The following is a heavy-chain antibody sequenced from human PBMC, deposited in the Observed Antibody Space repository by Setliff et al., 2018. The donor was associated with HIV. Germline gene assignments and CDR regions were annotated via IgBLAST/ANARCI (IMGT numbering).Heavy chain of an antibody. CDR3: AATYYYDSSGLHGFDY. J-gene: IGHJ4*02. V-gene: IGHV1-69*06. D-gene: IGHD3-22*01. CDR1: EGTFTAYA. Sequence: ASVKVSCKSSEGTFTAYAISWVRQAPGQGLEWMGRITPIFGTTNYAQKFQGRVTITADRSTSTTYMELSSLRSEDTAVYYCAATYYYDSSGLHGFDYWGQGTLVTVSS. CDR2: ITPIFGTT.